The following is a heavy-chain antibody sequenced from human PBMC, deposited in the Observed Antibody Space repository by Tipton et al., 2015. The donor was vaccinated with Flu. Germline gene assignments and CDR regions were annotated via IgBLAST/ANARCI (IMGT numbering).Heavy chain of an antibody. CDR3: AELTSSTTQL. J-gene: IGHJ4*02. Sequence: TLSLTCAIYGGSFSGYYWSWIRQPPGKGLEWIGEINHSRITNYNPSLKSRVTISADTSKNQFSLKLTSVTAADTAVYYCAELTSSTTQLWGQGTLVTVSS. D-gene: IGHD2-2*01. V-gene: IGHV4-34*01. CDR1: GGSFSGYY. CDR2: INHSRIT.